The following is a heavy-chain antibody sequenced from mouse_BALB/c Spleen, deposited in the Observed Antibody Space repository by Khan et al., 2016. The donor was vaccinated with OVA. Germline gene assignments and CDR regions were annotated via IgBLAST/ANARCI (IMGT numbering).Heavy chain of an antibody. V-gene: IGHV9-2-1*01. J-gene: IGHJ1*01. CDR3: AGRKHWYFDV. CDR1: GYTFTDYS. CDR2: INTETGEP. Sequence: QIQLVQSGPELKKPGETVKISCKASGYTFTDYSMHWVKQAPGKGLKWMGWINTETGEPTYADDFKGRFAFSLETSASTAYLQINNLKTEDTATXFCAGRKHWYFDVWGAGTTVTVSS.